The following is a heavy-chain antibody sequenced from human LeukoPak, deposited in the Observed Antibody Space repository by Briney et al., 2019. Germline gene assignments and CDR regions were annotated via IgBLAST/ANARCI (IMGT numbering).Heavy chain of an antibody. Sequence: SETLSLTCTVSGGSVSSGSFYWSWIRQPPGKGLEWIGYIHYSGSTNYNPSLKSRVTISVDTSKNQFSLKVTSVTAADTAVYYCARETAASDAFDIWGQGTMVTVSS. D-gene: IGHD1-14*01. CDR3: ARETAASDAFDI. J-gene: IGHJ3*02. CDR2: IHYSGST. V-gene: IGHV4-61*01. CDR1: GGSVSSGSFY.